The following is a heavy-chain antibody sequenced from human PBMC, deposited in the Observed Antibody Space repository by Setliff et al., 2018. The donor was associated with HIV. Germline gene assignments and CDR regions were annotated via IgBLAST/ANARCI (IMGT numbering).Heavy chain of an antibody. CDR1: GYTFTSYG. CDR3: ARSIVPVASGYYYFEY. CDR2: ISAYNGNT. D-gene: IGHD3-3*01. J-gene: IGHJ4*02. V-gene: IGHV1-18*01. Sequence: ASVKVSCKASGYTFTSYGISGVRQAPGQGLEWMGWISAYNGNTNYAQKLQGRVTMTPDTSTSTAYMELRSLRSDDTAVYYCARSIVPVASGYYYFEYWGQGTLVTVSS.